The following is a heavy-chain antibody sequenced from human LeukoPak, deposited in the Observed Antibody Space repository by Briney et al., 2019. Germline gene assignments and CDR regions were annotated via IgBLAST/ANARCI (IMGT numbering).Heavy chain of an antibody. D-gene: IGHD3-22*01. CDR3: ARGRDSSGYYYDH. CDR2: INHSGST. J-gene: IGHJ5*02. V-gene: IGHV4-34*01. CDR1: GGSFSGYY. Sequence: PSETLSLTCAVYGGSFSGYYWSWIRQPPGKGLEWIGEINHSGSTNYNPSLKSRVTISVDTSKNQFSLKLSSVTAADTAVYYCARGRDSSGYYYDHWGQGTLVTVSS.